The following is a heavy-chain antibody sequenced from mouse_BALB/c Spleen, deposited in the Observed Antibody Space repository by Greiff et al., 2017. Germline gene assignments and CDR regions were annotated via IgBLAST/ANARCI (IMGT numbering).Heavy chain of an antibody. Sequence: QVQLQQSGAELARPGASVKMSCKASGYTFTSYTMHWVKQRPGQGLEWIGYINPSSGYTNYNQKFKDKATLTADKSSSTAYMQLSSLTSEDSAVYYCARSVYGSYCFDYWGQGTTLTVSS. CDR2: INPSSGYT. CDR3: ARSVYGSYCFDY. D-gene: IGHD2-2*01. CDR1: GYTFTSYT. V-gene: IGHV1-4*01. J-gene: IGHJ2*01.